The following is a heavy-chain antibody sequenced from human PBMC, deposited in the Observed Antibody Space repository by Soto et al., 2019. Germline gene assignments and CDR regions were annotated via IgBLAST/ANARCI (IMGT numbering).Heavy chain of an antibody. V-gene: IGHV5-51*01. CDR2: IYPGDSDT. J-gene: IGHJ3*02. CDR3: ARIADIVVVPAAMIDAFDI. CDR1: GYSFTSYW. D-gene: IGHD2-2*01. Sequence: GESLKISCKGSGYSFTSYWIGWVRQMPGKGLEWMGIIYPGDSDTRYGPSFQGQVTISADKSISTAYLQWSSLKASDTAMYYCARIADIVVVPAAMIDAFDIWGQGTMVTVSS.